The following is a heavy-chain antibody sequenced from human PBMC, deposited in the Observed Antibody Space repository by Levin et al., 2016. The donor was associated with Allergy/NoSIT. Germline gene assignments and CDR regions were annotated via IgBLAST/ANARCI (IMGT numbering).Heavy chain of an antibody. CDR3: AGDSRGDVYGSGKD. CDR1: GGTFSSYT. Sequence: SVKVSCKSSGGTFSSYTFNWVRQAPGQGLEWMGRIIPILSITSFAQKFQGRVTITADKSTSTVYMDLSSLKSEDTAVYYCAGDSRGDVYGSGKDWGQGTLITVSS. D-gene: IGHD3-10*01. J-gene: IGHJ4*02. CDR2: IIPILSIT. V-gene: IGHV1-69*04.